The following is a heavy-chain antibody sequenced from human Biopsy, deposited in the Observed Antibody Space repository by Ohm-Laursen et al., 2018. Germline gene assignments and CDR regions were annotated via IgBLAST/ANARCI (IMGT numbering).Heavy chain of an antibody. V-gene: IGHV4-39*01. CDR2: IFYSGII. Sequence: SQTLSLTWTVSGGSVSSNTNYWAWIRQPPGKGLEWIGSIFYSGIIYYNPSLKSRVSISVDTSKNHFSLNLNSVTAADTAVYYCARHPTGFWFDPWGQGTLVIVSS. CDR1: GGSVSSNTNY. CDR3: ARHPTGFWFDP. J-gene: IGHJ5*02.